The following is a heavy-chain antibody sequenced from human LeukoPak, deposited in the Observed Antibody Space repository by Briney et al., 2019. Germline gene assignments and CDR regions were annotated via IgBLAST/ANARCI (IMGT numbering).Heavy chain of an antibody. J-gene: IGHJ4*02. D-gene: IGHD5-12*01. V-gene: IGHV3-33*06. CDR1: GFTFSSYG. CDR2: IWYDGSNK. Sequence: PGRSLRLSCAASGFTFSSYGMHWVRQAPGKGLEWVAVIWYDGSNKYYAGSVKGRFTISRDNSKNTLYLQMNSLRAEDTAVYYCAKEHSGYDLGYFDYWGQGTLVTVSS. CDR3: AKEHSGYDLGYFDY.